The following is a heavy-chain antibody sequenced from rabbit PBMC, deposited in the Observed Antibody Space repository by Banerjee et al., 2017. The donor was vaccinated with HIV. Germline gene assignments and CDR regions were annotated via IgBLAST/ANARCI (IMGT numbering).Heavy chain of an antibody. D-gene: IGHD5-1*01. CDR3: AREGL. CDR2: IDNGDGST. Sequence: QEQLEESGGGLVQPEGSLTLTCKASGFDFSSNVMCWVRQAPGKRPEWIACIDNGDGSTYYANWVNGRFTISRSTSLNTVTLQMTSLTAADTATYFCAREGLWGPGTLVTVS. V-gene: IGHV1S47*01. J-gene: IGHJ6*01. CDR1: GFDFSSNV.